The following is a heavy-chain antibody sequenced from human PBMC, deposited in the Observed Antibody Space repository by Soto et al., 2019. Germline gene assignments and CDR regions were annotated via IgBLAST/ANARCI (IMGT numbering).Heavy chain of an antibody. D-gene: IGHD2-8*01. CDR3: ARVVRLMLYSDY. CDR2: IGPSSSYT. V-gene: IGHV3-11*06. CDR1: GFTFSDYY. Sequence: LRLSCAASGFTFSDYYMSWIRQAPGKGLEWVSYIGPSSSYTNYADSVKGRFTISRDNTKNSLYLQMNSLRAEDTAVYYCARVVRLMLYSDYWGQGTLVTVSS. J-gene: IGHJ4*02.